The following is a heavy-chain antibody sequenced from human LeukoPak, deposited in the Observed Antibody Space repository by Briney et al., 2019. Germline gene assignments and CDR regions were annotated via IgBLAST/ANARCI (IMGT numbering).Heavy chain of an antibody. CDR3: ASDVDTAMGRDY. J-gene: IGHJ4*02. Sequence: ASVKVSCKASGYTFTSYDINWVRQATGQGLEWMGWMNPNSGNTGYAQKFQGRVTMTRNTSISTACMELSSLRSEDTAVYYCASDVDTAMGRDYWGQGTLVTVSS. CDR2: MNPNSGNT. CDR1: GYTFTSYD. D-gene: IGHD5-18*01. V-gene: IGHV1-8*01.